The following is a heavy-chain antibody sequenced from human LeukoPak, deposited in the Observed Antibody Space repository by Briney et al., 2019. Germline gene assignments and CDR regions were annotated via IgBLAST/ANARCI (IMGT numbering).Heavy chain of an antibody. J-gene: IGHJ4*02. CDR2: INPNSGGT. V-gene: IGHV1-2*02. CDR3: ATYCGGDCYGVDY. D-gene: IGHD2-21*01. CDR1: GYTFTGYY. Sequence: ASVKVSCKASGYTFTGYYMHWVRLAPGQGLEWMGWINPNSGGTNYTQKFQGRVTMTRDTSISTAYMELSRLRSDDTAVYYCATYCGGDCYGVDYWGQGTLVTVSS.